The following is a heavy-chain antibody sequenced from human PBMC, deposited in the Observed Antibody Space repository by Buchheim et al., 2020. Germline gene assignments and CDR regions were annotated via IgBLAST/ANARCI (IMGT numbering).Heavy chain of an antibody. CDR1: GGSISSGGYY. Sequence: QVQLQESGPGLVKPSQTLSLTCTVSGGSISSGGYYWSWIRQHPGKGLEWIGYIYYSGSTYYNPSLKSRVSISVDTSKNQFSLKLSSVTAADTAVYYCARIGTLYYDFWRTWGGMDVWGQGTT. CDR2: IYYSGST. CDR3: ARIGTLYYDFWRTWGGMDV. D-gene: IGHD3-3*01. J-gene: IGHJ6*02. V-gene: IGHV4-31*03.